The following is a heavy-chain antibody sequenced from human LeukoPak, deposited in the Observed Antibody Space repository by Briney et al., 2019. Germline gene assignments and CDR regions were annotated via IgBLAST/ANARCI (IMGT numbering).Heavy chain of an antibody. J-gene: IGHJ6*03. CDR2: IYYSGST. CDR3: ARVSGEWLFYYYYYMDV. D-gene: IGHD6-19*01. Sequence: SETLSLTCTVSGGSISSTNYYWGWIRQPPGKGLEWIGSIYYSGSTYYNPSLKSRVTISVDTSKNHFSLKLSSVTAADTAVYYCARVSGEWLFYYYYYMDVWGKGTTVTISS. CDR1: GGSISSTNYY. V-gene: IGHV4-39*07.